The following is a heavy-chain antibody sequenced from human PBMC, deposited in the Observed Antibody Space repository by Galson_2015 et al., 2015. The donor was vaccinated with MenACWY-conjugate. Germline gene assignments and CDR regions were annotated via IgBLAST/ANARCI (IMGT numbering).Heavy chain of an antibody. J-gene: IGHJ4*02. CDR1: GVTVSSYW. V-gene: IGHV3-74*01. CDR2: INSDGSST. D-gene: IGHD1-26*01. Sequence: LRLSCAASGVTVSSYWMHWVRQAPGKGLVWVARINSDGSSTNYADSVKGRFTISRDNAKNTLYLQMNSLRAEDTAVYYCASPRVRERGSFFDYWGQGTLVTVSS. CDR3: ASPRVRERGSFFDY.